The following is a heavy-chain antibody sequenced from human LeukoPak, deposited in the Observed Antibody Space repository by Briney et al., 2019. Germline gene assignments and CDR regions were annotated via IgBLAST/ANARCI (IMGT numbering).Heavy chain of an antibody. D-gene: IGHD2-8*01. J-gene: IGHJ6*03. CDR3: ARVTYAGNVSYLYYFHMDV. CDR2: ISFDGSDQ. CDR1: GFTFSSYS. Sequence: GGSLRLSCAASGFTFSSYSMNWVRQAPGKGLEWVAVISFDGSDQYYADSVKGRFTISRDNSKDTLYLQMNSLRSEDTAVYYCARVTYAGNVSYLYYFHMDVWGKGTTVTVSS. V-gene: IGHV3-30*03.